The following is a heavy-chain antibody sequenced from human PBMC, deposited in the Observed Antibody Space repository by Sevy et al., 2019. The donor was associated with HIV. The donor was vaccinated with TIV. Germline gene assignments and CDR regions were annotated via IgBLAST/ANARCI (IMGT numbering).Heavy chain of an antibody. CDR3: VSLFLSYRSGWSYFDY. Sequence: GGSLRLSCAISGFTVNDKYIIWVRQAPGKGLEWVSVIFSSGSTYYADSAKGGLTISRYNSKNTMYLQMNSLRAEDTAVYYCVSLFLSYRSGWSYFDYWGQGTLVTVSS. CDR2: IFSSGST. D-gene: IGHD6-19*01. J-gene: IGHJ4*02. V-gene: IGHV3-66*02. CDR1: GFTVNDKY.